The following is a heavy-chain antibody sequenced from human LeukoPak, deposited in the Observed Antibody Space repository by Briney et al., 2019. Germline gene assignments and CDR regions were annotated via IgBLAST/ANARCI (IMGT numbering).Heavy chain of an antibody. CDR1: GFTFSSYG. CDR3: ARDIGSVGATLDC. Sequence: GGSLRLSCEVSGFTFSSYGMHWVRQAPGKGLEWVALIWYDGSKTYYAESVKGRFTISRDDSKNTLYLQMNSLRTEDTALYYCARDIGSVGATLDCGGQGTLVTVSS. CDR2: IWYDGSKT. J-gene: IGHJ4*02. D-gene: IGHD1-26*01. V-gene: IGHV3-33*01.